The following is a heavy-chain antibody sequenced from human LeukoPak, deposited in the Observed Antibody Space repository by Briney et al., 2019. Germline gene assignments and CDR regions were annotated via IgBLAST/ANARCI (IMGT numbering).Heavy chain of an antibody. CDR2: IIPIFGTA. V-gene: IGHV1-69*13. CDR3: AREGYYGSGSPPSLYFDY. Sequence: SVKVSCKASGGTFSRYAINWVRQAPGQGLEWMGGIIPIFGTANYAQKFQGRVTITADESTSTAYMELSSLRPEDTAIYYCAREGYYGSGSPPSLYFDYWGQGTLVTVSS. CDR1: GGTFSRYA. D-gene: IGHD3-10*01. J-gene: IGHJ4*02.